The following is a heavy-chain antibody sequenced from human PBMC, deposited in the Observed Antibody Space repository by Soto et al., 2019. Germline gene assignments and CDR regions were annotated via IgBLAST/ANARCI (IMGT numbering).Heavy chain of an antibody. CDR2: FDPEDGET. J-gene: IGHJ5*02. V-gene: IGHV1-24*01. D-gene: IGHD3-22*01. Sequence: ASVKVSCKVSGYTLTELSMHWVRQAPGKGLEWMGGFDPEDGETIYAQKFQGRVTMTEDTSTDTAYMELSSLRSEDTAVYYCAPHYYDSSGYYDGWFDPWGQGTLDTVSS. CDR3: APHYYDSSGYYDGWFDP. CDR1: GYTLTELS.